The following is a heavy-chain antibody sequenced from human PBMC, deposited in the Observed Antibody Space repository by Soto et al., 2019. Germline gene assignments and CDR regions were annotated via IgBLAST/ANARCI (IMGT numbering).Heavy chain of an antibody. V-gene: IGHV6-1*01. J-gene: IGHJ4*02. CDR1: GDSVSSNSAA. Sequence: LSQTLSLTCDISGDSVSSNSAAWNWIRQSPSRGLEWLGRTSYRSKWYNDYAVSVKSRITINPDTSKNQFSLQLNSVTPEDTALYYCASYDTSGSGFDYWGQGTLVTVSS. CDR3: ASYDTSGSGFDY. D-gene: IGHD3-22*01. CDR2: TSYRSKWYN.